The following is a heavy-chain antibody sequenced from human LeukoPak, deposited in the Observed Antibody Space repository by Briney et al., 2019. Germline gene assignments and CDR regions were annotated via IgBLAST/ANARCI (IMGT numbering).Heavy chain of an antibody. CDR2: IIPIFGTA. CDR1: GGTFSSYA. V-gene: IGHV1-69*01. D-gene: IGHD5-24*01. J-gene: IGHJ4*02. CDR3: ALGGRRDGYGYYDY. Sequence: SVKVSCKASGGTFSSYAISWVRQAPGQGLEWMGGIIPIFGTANYAQKFQGRVTITADESTSTAYMELSSLRSEDTAVYYCALGGRRDGYGYYDYWGQGTLVAVSS.